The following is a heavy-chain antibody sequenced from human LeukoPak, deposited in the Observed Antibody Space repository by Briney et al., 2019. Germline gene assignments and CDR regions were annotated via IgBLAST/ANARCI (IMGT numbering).Heavy chain of an antibody. CDR2: ISDSGGST. CDR1: GGSVSSGIS. Sequence: ETLSLTCSASGGSVSSGISYWSWVRQAPGKGLEWVSAISDSGGSTSYADSVKGRFTISRDNSKDTLYLQMNSLRAEDTAVYYCAKIHYGDYPGYFDLWGRGTLVTVSS. J-gene: IGHJ2*01. CDR3: AKIHYGDYPGYFDL. D-gene: IGHD4-17*01. V-gene: IGHV3-23*01.